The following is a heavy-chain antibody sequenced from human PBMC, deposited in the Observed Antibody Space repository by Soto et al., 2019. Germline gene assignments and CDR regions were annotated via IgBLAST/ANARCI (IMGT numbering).Heavy chain of an antibody. V-gene: IGHV3-30*18. Sequence: GGSLRLSCAASGFTFSSYGMHWVRQAPGKGLEWVAVISYDGSNKYYADSVKGRFTSSRDNSKITLYLQMNSARAEDTAVYYCAKIATGSGSPGIPFDYWGQGTMVTVSS. J-gene: IGHJ4*02. CDR3: AKIATGSGSPGIPFDY. CDR2: ISYDGSNK. D-gene: IGHD3-10*01. CDR1: GFTFSSYG.